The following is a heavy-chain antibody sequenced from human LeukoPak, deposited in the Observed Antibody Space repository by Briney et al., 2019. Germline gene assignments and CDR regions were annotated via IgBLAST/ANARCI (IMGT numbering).Heavy chain of an antibody. CDR3: ARGGNRFGGFYFDY. J-gene: IGHJ4*02. CDR1: GDSMGTSDHY. D-gene: IGHD3-10*01. V-gene: IGHV4-31*03. CDR2: INHRGTT. Sequence: PSETLSLTCTVSGDSMGTSDHYWAWIRQHTGKGPETIGFINHRGTTTHNPSLTNRVAISVDASQNQFSLRLSSMTAADTAVYFCARGGNRFGGFYFDYWGQGILVTVSS.